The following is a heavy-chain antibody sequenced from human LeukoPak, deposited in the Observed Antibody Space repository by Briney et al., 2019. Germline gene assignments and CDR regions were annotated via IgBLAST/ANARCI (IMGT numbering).Heavy chain of an antibody. CDR3: AIAVGPFNI. Sequence: PGGSLRLSCAASGFTFSTYGMHWVRQAPGKGLEWVAVIWYDGSNKYYADSVKGRFTISRDNSKNTLYLQMNSLRAEDTAVYYCAIAVGPFNIWGQGTMVTVSS. CDR2: IWYDGSNK. J-gene: IGHJ3*02. V-gene: IGHV3-33*01. CDR1: GFTFSTYG.